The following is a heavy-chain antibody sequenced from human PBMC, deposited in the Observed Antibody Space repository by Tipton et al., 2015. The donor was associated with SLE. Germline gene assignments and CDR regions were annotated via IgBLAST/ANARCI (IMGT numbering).Heavy chain of an antibody. CDR2: IYHSGRT. D-gene: IGHD4-17*01. J-gene: IGHJ3*02. CDR1: GYSIISGYY. V-gene: IGHV4-38-2*01. CDR3: ARQTVTTGAFDI. Sequence: TLSLTCAVSGYSIISGYYWGWIRQPPGKGLEWIGSIYHSGRTYYNPSLKSRVTISVDTSKNQFSLKLSSVTAADTAVYYCARQTVTTGAFDIWGQGTMVTVSS.